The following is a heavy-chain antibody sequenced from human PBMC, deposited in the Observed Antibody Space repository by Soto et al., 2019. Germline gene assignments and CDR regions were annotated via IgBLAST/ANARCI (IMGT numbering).Heavy chain of an antibody. CDR2: ISYDGSNK. J-gene: IGHJ5*02. Sequence: GSLRLSCAASGFTFSSYGMHWVRQAPGKGLEWVAVISYDGSNKYYADSVKGRFTISRDNSKNTLYLQMNSLRAKDTAVYYCAKRGYGRYNWFDPWGQGTLVTVSS. CDR1: GFTFSSYG. CDR3: AKRGYGRYNWFDP. V-gene: IGHV3-30*18. D-gene: IGHD5-18*01.